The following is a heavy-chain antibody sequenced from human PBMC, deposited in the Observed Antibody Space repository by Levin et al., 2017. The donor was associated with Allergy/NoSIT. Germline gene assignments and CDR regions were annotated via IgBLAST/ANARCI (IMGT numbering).Heavy chain of an antibody. D-gene: IGHD3-3*01. Sequence: SETLSLTCTVSGRSISSYYWSWIRQPPGKGLEWIGYIYYNGNTNYNPSLKSRVTMSIDTSENQVSLKLSSVTAADTAVYYCARGEFWSGLDYWGQGALVTVSS. CDR1: GRSISSYY. V-gene: IGHV4-59*01. CDR3: ARGEFWSGLDY. J-gene: IGHJ4*02. CDR2: IYYNGNT.